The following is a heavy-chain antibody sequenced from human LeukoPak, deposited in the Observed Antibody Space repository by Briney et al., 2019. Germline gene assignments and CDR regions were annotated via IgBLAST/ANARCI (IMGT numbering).Heavy chain of an antibody. CDR1: GFSYSSYW. D-gene: IGHD2-8*01. J-gene: IGHJ4*02. V-gene: IGHV3-7*03. CDR3: AKYISVGTIGQ. Sequence: PGGSLRLSCAASGFSYSSYWMSWVRQGPGRGLEWVANIKDDGSRKSYVGSVNGRFTISRDNAKNSLFLQMNSLRVEDTAVYYCAKYISVGTIGQWGQGTLVTVSS. CDR2: IKDDGSRK.